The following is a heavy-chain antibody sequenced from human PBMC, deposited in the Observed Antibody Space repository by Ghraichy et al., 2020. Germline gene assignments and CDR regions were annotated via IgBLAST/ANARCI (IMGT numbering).Heavy chain of an antibody. CDR2: INTSGTT. CDR3: ARVRVSATRGAFDI. CDR1: GGSMGNFY. Sequence: SETLSLTCTVSGGSMGNFYWGWLRQPAGKGLEWIGRINTSGTTNYNPSLKSRVTMAVDTSKNQFSLRLSSVTAADTAVYYCARVRVSATRGAFDIWGQGTIVTVS. V-gene: IGHV4-4*07. J-gene: IGHJ3*02. D-gene: IGHD1-26*01.